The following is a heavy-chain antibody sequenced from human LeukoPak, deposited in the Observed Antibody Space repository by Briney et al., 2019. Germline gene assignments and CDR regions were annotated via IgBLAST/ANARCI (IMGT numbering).Heavy chain of an antibody. CDR3: AATRVGGDTYY. CDR2: ISDDGRNK. D-gene: IGHD2-21*01. Sequence: GGSLRLSCAASGFTFNNYGMHYVRQAPGKGLEWVAVISDDGRNKNYADSVKGRFTISRDNAKNSLYLQMNSLRAEDTAVYYCAATRVGGDTYYWGQGTLVTVSS. V-gene: IGHV3-30*03. J-gene: IGHJ4*02. CDR1: GFTFNNYG.